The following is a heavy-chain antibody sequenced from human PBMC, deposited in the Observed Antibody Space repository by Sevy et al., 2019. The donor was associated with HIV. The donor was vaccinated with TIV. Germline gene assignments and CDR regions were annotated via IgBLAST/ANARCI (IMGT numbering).Heavy chain of an antibody. J-gene: IGHJ6*02. D-gene: IGHD3-22*01. CDR1: GGSISSYY. Sequence: SETLSLTCTVSGGSISSYYWSWIRQPAGKGLEWIGRIYTSGSTNYNPSLKSRVTMSVDTSKNQFSLKLSSVTAADTAVLYCARSGYDSSGYYSPYYYYYGMDVWGQGTTVTVSS. V-gene: IGHV4-4*07. CDR3: ARSGYDSSGYYSPYYYYYGMDV. CDR2: IYTSGST.